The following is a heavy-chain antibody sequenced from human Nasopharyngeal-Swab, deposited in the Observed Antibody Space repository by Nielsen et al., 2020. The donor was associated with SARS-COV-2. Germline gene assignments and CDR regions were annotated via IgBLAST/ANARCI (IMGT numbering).Heavy chain of an antibody. D-gene: IGHD1-26*01. J-gene: IGHJ4*02. Sequence: GSLKISCAASGFTFINYAMAWVRQAPGKGLEWVSIIYSNDTGTYYADSLKGRFTISRDDSENTLFLQMNSLRAEDTAVYYCVKVCYESYLYYFDYWGQGSLVTVSS. V-gene: IGHV3-23*03. CDR1: GFTFINYA. CDR2: IYSNDTGT. CDR3: VKVCYESYLYYFDY.